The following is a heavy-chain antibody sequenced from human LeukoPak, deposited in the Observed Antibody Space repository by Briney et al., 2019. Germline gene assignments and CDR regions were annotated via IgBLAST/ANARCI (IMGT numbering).Heavy chain of an antibody. Sequence: PSETLSLTCTVSGGSISSSSYYWGWIRQPPGKGLEWIGSIYYSGSTYYNPSLKSRVTISVDTSKNQFSLKLSSVTAADTAVYYCARDSGAPHFDYYYMDVWGKGTTVTVSS. V-gene: IGHV4-39*07. J-gene: IGHJ6*03. CDR2: IYYSGST. D-gene: IGHD3-10*01. CDR3: ARDSGAPHFDYYYMDV. CDR1: GGSISSSSYY.